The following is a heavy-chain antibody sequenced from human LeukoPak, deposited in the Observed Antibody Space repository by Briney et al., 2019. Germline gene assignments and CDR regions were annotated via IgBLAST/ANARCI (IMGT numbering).Heavy chain of an antibody. CDR1: GLTWSSEW. CDR3: ARAGHSSGWPTPFDY. Sequence: GGSLRLACAAAGLTWSSEWMSWVRQAPGKGLEWGANIKQDGSEKYYVDSVKGRFTISRDNAKNSLYLQMNSLRAEDTAVYYCARAGHSSGWPTPFDYWGQGTLVTVSS. D-gene: IGHD6-19*01. J-gene: IGHJ4*02. V-gene: IGHV3-7*01. CDR2: IKQDGSEK.